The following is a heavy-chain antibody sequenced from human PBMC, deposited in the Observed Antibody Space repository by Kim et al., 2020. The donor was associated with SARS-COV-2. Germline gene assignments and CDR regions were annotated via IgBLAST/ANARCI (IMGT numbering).Heavy chain of an antibody. V-gene: IGHV1-69*04. D-gene: IGHD6-13*01. Sequence: SVKVSCKASGGTFSSYAISWVRQAPGQGLEWMGRIIPILGIANYAQKFQGRVTITADKSTSTAYMELSSLRSEDTAVYYCARDQVGPHSASSSWYPEAEYFQHWGQGTLVTVSS. CDR3: ARDQVGPHSASSSWYPEAEYFQH. J-gene: IGHJ1*01. CDR2: IIPILGIA. CDR1: GGTFSSYA.